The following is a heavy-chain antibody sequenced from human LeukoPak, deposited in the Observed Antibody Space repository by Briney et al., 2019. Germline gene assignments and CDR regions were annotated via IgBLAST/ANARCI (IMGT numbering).Heavy chain of an antibody. Sequence: GGSLRLSCAASGFTFSSYWMHWVRQAPGKGLVWVSRINTDGSSTSYADSVKGRFTISRDNAKNTLYLQMNSLRAEDTAVYYCARGVGAPPAFGYWGQGTLVTVSS. V-gene: IGHV3-74*01. CDR3: ARGVGAPPAFGY. J-gene: IGHJ4*02. CDR2: INTDGSST. D-gene: IGHD1-26*01. CDR1: GFTFSSYW.